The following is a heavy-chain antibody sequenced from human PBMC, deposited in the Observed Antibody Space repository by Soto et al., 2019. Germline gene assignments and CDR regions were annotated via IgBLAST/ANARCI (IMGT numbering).Heavy chain of an antibody. CDR1: GFTFSSYA. Sequence: GGSLRLSCAASGFTFSSYAMSWVRQAPGKGLEWVSSISGSGGSTFYADSAKGRFTISSDNSKSTLYLQMNSLRVEDTAVYYCAKESPSSWFPLDYWGQGTLVTVSS. J-gene: IGHJ4*02. V-gene: IGHV3-23*01. D-gene: IGHD6-13*01. CDR3: AKESPSSWFPLDY. CDR2: ISGSGGST.